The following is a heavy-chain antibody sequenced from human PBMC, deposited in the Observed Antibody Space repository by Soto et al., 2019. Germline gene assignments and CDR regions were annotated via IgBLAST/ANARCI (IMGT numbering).Heavy chain of an antibody. CDR1: GFTFDDYA. J-gene: IGHJ4*02. CDR3: AKGFGVVITSVAY. V-gene: IGHV3-9*01. CDR2: ISWNSGSI. D-gene: IGHD3-3*01. Sequence: EVQLVESGGGLVQPGRSLRLSCAASGFTFDDYAMHWVRQAPGKGLEWAAGISWNSGSIGYADSVKGRFTISRDNAKNSLYLQMNSLRAEDTALYYCAKGFGVVITSVAYWGQGTLVTVSS.